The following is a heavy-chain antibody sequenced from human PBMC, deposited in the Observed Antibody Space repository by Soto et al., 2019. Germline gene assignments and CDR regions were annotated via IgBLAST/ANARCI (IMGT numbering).Heavy chain of an antibody. D-gene: IGHD3-3*01. CDR1: GYTFTSYY. V-gene: IGHV1-46*01. Sequence: QVQVVQSGAEVKKPGASVKVSCKASGYTFTSYYMHWVRQVPGQGLEWMGMISPSGGTTYAQRFQGRVTMTSDTSTSTVHMELSSLRSEDTAVYYCARDPWNYWGQGTLVTVSS. CDR3: ARDPWNY. CDR2: ISPSGGT. J-gene: IGHJ4*02.